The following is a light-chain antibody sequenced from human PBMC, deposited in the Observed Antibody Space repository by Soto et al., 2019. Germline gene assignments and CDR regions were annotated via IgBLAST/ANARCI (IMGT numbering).Light chain of an antibody. J-gene: IGLJ2*01. CDR3: LLDDSGGRRV. CDR1: TGAVTSGHY. CDR2: DTS. Sequence: QAVVTQEPSLTVSPGGTVTLTCGSSTGAVTSGHYPYWFQQKPGQAPRTLIYDTSNTHSWTPARFSGSLLGGKAALTLSGAQPEDEADYYCLLDDSGGRRVFGGGTKLTVL. V-gene: IGLV7-46*01.